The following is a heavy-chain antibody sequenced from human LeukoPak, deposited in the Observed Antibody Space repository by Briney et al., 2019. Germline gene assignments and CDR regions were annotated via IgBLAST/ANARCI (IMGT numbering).Heavy chain of an antibody. CDR1: GYTFTSYY. D-gene: IGHD6-19*01. J-gene: IGHJ5*02. Sequence: ASVKVSCKASGYTFTSYYMQWVRQAPGQGLEWMGIINPSGGSTSYAQKFQGRVTMTRDTSTSTVYMELSSLRSEDTAVYYCARDRRYSSGWYNWFDPWGQGTLVTVSS. CDR2: INPSGGST. V-gene: IGHV1-46*01. CDR3: ARDRRYSSGWYNWFDP.